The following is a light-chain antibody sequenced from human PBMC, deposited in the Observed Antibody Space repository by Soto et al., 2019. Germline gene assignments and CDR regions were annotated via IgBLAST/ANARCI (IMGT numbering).Light chain of an antibody. J-gene: IGLJ2*01. CDR3: SSYTSRTSVI. CDR1: SSDVGGYNY. V-gene: IGLV2-14*01. Sequence: QSALTLTASVSGSPGQSITISCTGTSSDVGGYNYVSWYQQHPGKAPKLMIYDVSNRPSGVSNRFSGSKSGNTASLTISGLKAEDEADYYCSSYTSRTSVIFGGGTKLTVL. CDR2: DVS.